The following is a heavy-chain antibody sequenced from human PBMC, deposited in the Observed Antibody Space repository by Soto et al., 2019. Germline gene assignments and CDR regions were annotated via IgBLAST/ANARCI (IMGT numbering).Heavy chain of an antibody. Sequence: GGSLRLSCTASGFPFISYGMHWVRQATGKGLEWVAVISYDGSNKYYADSVKGRFTISRDNSKNTLYLQMNSLRAEDTAVYYCAKGFDIAAAAARIVDYWGQGTLVTVSS. D-gene: IGHD6-13*01. J-gene: IGHJ4*02. CDR1: GFPFISYG. V-gene: IGHV3-30*18. CDR3: AKGFDIAAAAARIVDY. CDR2: ISYDGSNK.